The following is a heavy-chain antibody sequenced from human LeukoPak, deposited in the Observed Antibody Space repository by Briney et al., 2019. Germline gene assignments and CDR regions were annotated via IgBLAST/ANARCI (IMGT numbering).Heavy chain of an antibody. Sequence: SETLSLTCTVSGGSISSYYWSWTRQPPGKGLEWIGYIYYSGSTNYYPSLKSRVTISVDTSKNQFSLKLSSVTAADTAVYYCARVSSSWYPYFDYWGQGTLVTVSS. CDR2: IYYSGST. J-gene: IGHJ4*02. CDR1: GGSISSYY. D-gene: IGHD6-13*01. V-gene: IGHV4-59*01. CDR3: ARVSSSWYPYFDY.